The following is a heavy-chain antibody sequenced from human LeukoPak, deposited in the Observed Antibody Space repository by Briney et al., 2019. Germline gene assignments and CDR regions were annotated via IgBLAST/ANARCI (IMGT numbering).Heavy chain of an antibody. J-gene: IGHJ6*04. Sequence: PGGSLRLSCAASGFTFSSYSMNWVRQAPGKGLQWVSSISSSSSYIYYADSVKGRFTISRDNAKNSLYLQMSSLRAEDTAVYYCAELGITMIGGVWGKGTTVTISS. D-gene: IGHD3-10*02. CDR3: AELGITMIGGV. CDR1: GFTFSSYS. V-gene: IGHV3-21*01. CDR2: ISSSSSYI.